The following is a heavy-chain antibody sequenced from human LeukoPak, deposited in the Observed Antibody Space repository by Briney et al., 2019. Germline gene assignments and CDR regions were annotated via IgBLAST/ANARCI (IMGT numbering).Heavy chain of an antibody. CDR2: ISADGIDK. Sequence: GRSLRLSCAASGFTFSSYTMHWVRQAPGKGLEWVAVISADGIDKYYADSVKGRFTISRDNSKNTLYLQMSSLRPEDTAVYYCAKDKGREGDYWGQGNLVTVSS. CDR3: AKDKGREGDY. J-gene: IGHJ4*02. CDR1: GFTFSSYT. V-gene: IGHV3-30*04.